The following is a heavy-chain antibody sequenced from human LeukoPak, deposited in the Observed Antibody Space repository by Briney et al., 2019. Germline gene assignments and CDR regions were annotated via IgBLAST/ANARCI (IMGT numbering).Heavy chain of an antibody. CDR1: GYTFTDYY. CDR2: INPHSGGT. D-gene: IGHD1-26*01. CDR3: ARVHMASGTYNFDY. J-gene: IGHJ4*02. V-gene: IGHV1-2*02. Sequence: ASVKVSCKASGYTFTDYYMHWVRQAPGQGLEWMGWINPHSGGTNYAQKFQGRVTMTRDTSISTAYMELSRLRSDDTAVYYCARVHMASGTYNFDYWGQGTLVTVSS.